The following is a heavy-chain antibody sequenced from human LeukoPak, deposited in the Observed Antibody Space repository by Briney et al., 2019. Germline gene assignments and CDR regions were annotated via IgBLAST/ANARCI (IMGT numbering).Heavy chain of an antibody. CDR2: ISSSGSTI. V-gene: IGHV3-48*03. CDR3: ARNLSRWELPPYYFDY. Sequence: GGSLRLSCAASGFTFSSYEMNWVRQAPGKGLEWVSYISSSGSTIYYADSVKGRFTISRDNAKNSLYLQMNSLRAEDTAVYYCARNLSRWELPPYYFDYWGQGTLVTVSS. J-gene: IGHJ4*02. CDR1: GFTFSSYE. D-gene: IGHD1-26*01.